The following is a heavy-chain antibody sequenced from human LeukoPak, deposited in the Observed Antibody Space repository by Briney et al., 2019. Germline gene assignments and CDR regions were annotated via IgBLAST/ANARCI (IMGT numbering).Heavy chain of an antibody. D-gene: IGHD6-19*01. CDR2: IYQSGST. Sequence: PSETLSLTCTVSGYSISSGYFWGWVPQAPGKGLEWVGNIYQSGSTCYNPSLKSRVTISVDTSKNQFSLKLSSVTAADTAVYYCARTLYSSGWCPFDYWGQGALVTVSS. J-gene: IGHJ4*02. CDR3: ARTLYSSGWCPFDY. V-gene: IGHV4-38-2*02. CDR1: GYSISSGYF.